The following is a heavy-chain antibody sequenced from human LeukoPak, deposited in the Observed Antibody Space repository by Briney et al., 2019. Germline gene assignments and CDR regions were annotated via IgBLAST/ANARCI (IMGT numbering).Heavy chain of an antibody. Sequence: PGGSLRLSCAASGFTFSSYAMGWVRQAPGKGLEWVSTISGSGSNTYYADSVKGRFTISRDNSKNTLFLQMNSLRAEDTAVFYCAKDSPWRPLYYFDYWGQGALVTVSS. D-gene: IGHD3-3*01. CDR1: GFTFSSYA. CDR3: AKDSPWRPLYYFDY. J-gene: IGHJ4*02. V-gene: IGHV3-23*01. CDR2: ISGSGSNT.